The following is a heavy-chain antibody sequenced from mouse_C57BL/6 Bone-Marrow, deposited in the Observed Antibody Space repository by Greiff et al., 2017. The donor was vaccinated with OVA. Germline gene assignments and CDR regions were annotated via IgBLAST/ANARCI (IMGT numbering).Heavy chain of an antibody. CDR1: GFTFSSYA. D-gene: IGHD2-3*01. J-gene: IGHJ3*01. CDR3: ARTPHCYDGYPPFAY. V-gene: IGHV5-4*01. Sequence: EVQVVESGGGLVKPGGSLKLSCAASGFTFSSYAMSWVRQTPEKRLEWVATISDGGSYTYYPDNVKGRFTISRDNAKNNLYLQMSHLKSEDTAMYYCARTPHCYDGYPPFAYWGQGTLVTVSA. CDR2: ISDGGSYT.